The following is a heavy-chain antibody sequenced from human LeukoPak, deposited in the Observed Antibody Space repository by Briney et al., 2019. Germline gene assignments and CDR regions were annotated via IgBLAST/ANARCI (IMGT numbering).Heavy chain of an antibody. Sequence: GSLRLSCAASGFTFSSYAMSWVRQAPGKGLEWVSAITSSGGSTYYADSVNGRFTISRDNSKNTLYVLMNSLRAEDTAVYYCAKARDSYVTLTNVWGQGTTVTVSS. D-gene: IGHD5-18*01. V-gene: IGHV3-23*01. CDR2: ITSSGGST. CDR1: GFTFSSYA. CDR3: AKARDSYVTLTNV. J-gene: IGHJ6*02.